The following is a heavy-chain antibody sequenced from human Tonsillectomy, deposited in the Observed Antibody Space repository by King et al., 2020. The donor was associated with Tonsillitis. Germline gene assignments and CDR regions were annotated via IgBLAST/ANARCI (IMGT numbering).Heavy chain of an antibody. J-gene: IGHJ4*02. CDR3: ARDQPVGSTRFDD. D-gene: IGHD2-2*01. V-gene: IGHV4-4*07. CDR2: IHTSGST. Sequence: VQLQESGPGLVKPSETLSLTCTVSGASMSSYYWSWIRQPAEKGLEWIGRIHTSGSTNYNPSLESRVTMSVDTSKNHFSLKLTSMTAADTAVYYCARDQPVGSTRFDDWGQAILVTASS. CDR1: GASMSSYY.